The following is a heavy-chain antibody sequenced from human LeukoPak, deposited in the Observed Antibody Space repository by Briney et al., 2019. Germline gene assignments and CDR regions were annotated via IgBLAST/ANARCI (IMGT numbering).Heavy chain of an antibody. CDR3: AKDEESYYYDSSGYRESPHAFDI. Sequence: HPGGSLRLSCAASGFTFSSYGMHWVRQAPGKGLEWVAFIRYDGSNKYYADSVKGRFTISRDNSKNTLYPQMNSLRAEDTAVYYCAKDEESYYYDSSGYRESPHAFDIWGQGTMVTVSS. CDR2: IRYDGSNK. CDR1: GFTFSSYG. D-gene: IGHD3-22*01. J-gene: IGHJ3*02. V-gene: IGHV3-30*02.